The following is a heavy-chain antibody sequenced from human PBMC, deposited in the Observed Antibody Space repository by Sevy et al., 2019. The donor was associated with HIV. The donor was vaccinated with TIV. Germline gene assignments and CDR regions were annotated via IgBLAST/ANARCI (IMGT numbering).Heavy chain of an antibody. J-gene: IGHJ5*02. CDR2: INPNSGNT. V-gene: IGHV1-8*01. CDR1: GYTFTSYD. Sequence: ASVKVSCKASGYTFTSYDINWVRQATGQGLEWMGWINPNSGNTGYAQKFQGRVTMTRNTSISTAYMELSSLRSEDTAVYYCARALHCSSTSCYTRDNPWFDPWGQGTLVTVSS. CDR3: ARALHCSSTSCYTRDNPWFDP. D-gene: IGHD2-2*02.